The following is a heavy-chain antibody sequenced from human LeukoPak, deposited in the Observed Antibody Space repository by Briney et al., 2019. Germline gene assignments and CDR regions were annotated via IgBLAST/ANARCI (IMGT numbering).Heavy chain of an antibody. J-gene: IGHJ4*02. V-gene: IGHV3-21*01. CDR3: ARGSTYSSGWYTGFDY. D-gene: IGHD6-19*01. CDR1: GFTFSSYS. Sequence: GGSLRLSCAASGFTFSSYSMNWVRQAPGKGLEWVSSITGSSTYIYYADSMKGRFTISRDNAKNSLYLQMNSLRAEDTAVYYCARGSTYSSGWYTGFDYWGQGTLVTVSS. CDR2: ITGSSTYI.